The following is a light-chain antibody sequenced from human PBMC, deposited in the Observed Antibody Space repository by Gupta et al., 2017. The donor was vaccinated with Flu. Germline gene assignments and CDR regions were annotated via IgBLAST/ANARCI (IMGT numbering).Light chain of an antibody. CDR3: QQLNSYPPSFT. J-gene: IGKJ3*01. CDR2: GAP. V-gene: IGKV1-9*01. Sequence: DIQLTQSPSFLSASVGDRVTITCRASQGISSYLAWYQQKPGKAPNLLIYGAPTLQSGVPSRFSGSGSGTEFTLTISSLQPEDFATYYCQQLNSYPPSFTFGPGTKVDIK. CDR1: QGISSY.